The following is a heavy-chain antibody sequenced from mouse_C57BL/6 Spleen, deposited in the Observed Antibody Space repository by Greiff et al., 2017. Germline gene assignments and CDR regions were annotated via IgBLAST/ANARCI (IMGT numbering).Heavy chain of an antibody. V-gene: IGHV10-1*01. CDR2: IRSKSNNYAT. CDR3: VRGDSSGYVQFAY. D-gene: IGHD3-2*02. CDR1: GFSFNTYA. Sequence: EVQRVESGGGLVQPKGSLKLSCAASGFSFNTYAMNWVRQAPGKGLEWVARIRSKSNNYATYYADSVKDRFTISRDDSESMLYLQMNNLKTEDTAMYCCVRGDSSGYVQFAYWGQGTLVTVSA. J-gene: IGHJ3*01.